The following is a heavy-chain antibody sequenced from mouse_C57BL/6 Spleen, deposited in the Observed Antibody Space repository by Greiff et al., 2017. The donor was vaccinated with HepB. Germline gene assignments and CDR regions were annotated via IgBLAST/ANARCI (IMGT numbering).Heavy chain of an antibody. Sequence: VQLQQSGPELVKPGASVKISCKASGYALSSSWMNWVKQRPGKGLEWIGRIYPGDGDTNYNGKFKGKATLTADKSSSTAYMQLSSLTSEDSAVYFCASISVFYFDVWGTGTTVTVSS. J-gene: IGHJ1*03. CDR1: GYALSSSW. CDR3: ASISVFYFDV. CDR2: IYPGDGDT. V-gene: IGHV1-82*01.